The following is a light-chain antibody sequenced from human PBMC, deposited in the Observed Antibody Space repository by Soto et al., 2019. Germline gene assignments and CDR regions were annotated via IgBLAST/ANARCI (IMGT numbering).Light chain of an antibody. V-gene: IGLV2-23*01. CDR3: CSFAGSVV. J-gene: IGLJ2*01. CDR2: EGT. CDR1: SSDVGTYNL. Sequence: QSALTQPASVSGSPGQSITISCTGTSSDVGTYNLVSWYQLHPGKAPKLIIYEGTKRPSGVSTRFSASKSGNTASLTISGLQADDEAEYYCCSFAGSVVFGGGTKLTVL.